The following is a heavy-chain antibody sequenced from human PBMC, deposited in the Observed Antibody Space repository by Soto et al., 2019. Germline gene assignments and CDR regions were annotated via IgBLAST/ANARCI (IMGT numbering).Heavy chain of an antibody. CDR1: GYTFTTYG. V-gene: IGHV1-18*01. J-gene: IGHJ6*02. CDR3: TREDSAPYYYYGMDA. Sequence: QVQLEQSAPEVKKPGASVKVSCKAYGYTFTTYGISWVRQAPGQGLEWLGWINTHNGNTNYAQNLQGRVIMTADTSTNTGYMELRSLRSDDTAIYYCTREDSAPYYYYGMDAWGQGTTVTVSS. D-gene: IGHD3-10*01. CDR2: INTHNGNT.